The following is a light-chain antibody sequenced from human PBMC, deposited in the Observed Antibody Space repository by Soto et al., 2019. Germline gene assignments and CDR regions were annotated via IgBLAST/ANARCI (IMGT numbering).Light chain of an antibody. CDR1: QSVRSRY. Sequence: ETVLTQSPGTLSLSPGERSTLSFRSSQSVRSRYLAWYQQKPGQAPRLLISGASSRATGIPDRFSGSGSGTDFTLTVSRLEPEDFALYYCLHHGSSLWTFGQGTKVDIK. CDR3: LHHGSSLWT. V-gene: IGKV3-20*01. J-gene: IGKJ1*01. CDR2: GAS.